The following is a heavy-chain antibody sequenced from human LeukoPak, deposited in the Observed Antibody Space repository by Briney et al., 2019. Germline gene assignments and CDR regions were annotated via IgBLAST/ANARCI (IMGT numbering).Heavy chain of an antibody. CDR1: GFTFSSYG. V-gene: IGHV3-30*18. CDR2: ISYDGSNK. Sequence: PGGSLRLSCAASGFTFSSYGMHWVRQAPGKGLEWVAVISYDGSNKYYADSVKGRFTISRDNSKNTLFLEMISLRPEDTAVYYCAKGPVSGSRSPLDYWGQGTLVTVSS. CDR3: AKGPVSGSRSPLDY. J-gene: IGHJ4*02. D-gene: IGHD1-26*01.